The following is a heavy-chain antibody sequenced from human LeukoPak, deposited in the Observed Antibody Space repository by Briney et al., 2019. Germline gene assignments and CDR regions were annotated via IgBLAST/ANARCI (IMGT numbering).Heavy chain of an antibody. CDR2: IYYSGST. J-gene: IGHJ4*02. CDR3: ARLTRITMVPGVADY. V-gene: IGHV4-59*08. CDR1: GGSISSYY. Sequence: SETLSLTCTVSGGSISSYYWSWIRQPPGKGLEWIGYIYYSGSTYYNPSLKSRVTISVDTSKNQFSLKLSSVTAADTAVYYCARLTRITMVPGVADYWGQGTLVTVSS. D-gene: IGHD3-10*01.